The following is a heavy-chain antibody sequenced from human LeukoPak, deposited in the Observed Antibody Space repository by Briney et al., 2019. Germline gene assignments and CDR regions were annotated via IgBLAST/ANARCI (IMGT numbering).Heavy chain of an antibody. CDR2: INLNSGGT. CDR1: GYIFTGYY. Sequence: ASVKVSCKTSGYIFTGYYLHWVRQAPGQGLEWMGWINLNSGGTNYTQKFQARVSMTRDASIRTAYMQLSRLRSDDTAVYYCARANMVRGVALFFDRNWFDPWGQGTLVTVSS. J-gene: IGHJ5*02. CDR3: ARANMVRGVALFFDRNWFDP. D-gene: IGHD3-10*01. V-gene: IGHV1-2*02.